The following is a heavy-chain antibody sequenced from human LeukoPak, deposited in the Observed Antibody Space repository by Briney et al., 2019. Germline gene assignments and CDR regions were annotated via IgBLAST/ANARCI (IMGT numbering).Heavy chain of an antibody. J-gene: IGHJ4*02. D-gene: IGHD2-8*01. Sequence: KTSETLSLTCTVSGGSISSGSHYWSWIRQPAGKGLEWIGRIYTSGSTNYNPSLKSRVTMSVDTSKNQFSLKLSSVTAADTAVYYCARDTVKLYGFDYWGQGTLVTVSS. CDR3: ARDTVKLYGFDY. CDR2: IYTSGST. V-gene: IGHV4-61*02. CDR1: GGSISSGSHY.